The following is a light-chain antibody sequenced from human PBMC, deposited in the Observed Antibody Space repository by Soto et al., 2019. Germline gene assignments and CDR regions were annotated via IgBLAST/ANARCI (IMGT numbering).Light chain of an antibody. Sequence: EIVLTQSPGTLSLSPGETATLSCRASQSVSSNNLAWYHQKPGQTPSLLIYGASTRATGIPDRFSGSGSGTDFTLTISRPEPEDFTVYYCQQYDNSITFGQGTRLEIE. V-gene: IGKV3-20*01. CDR2: GAS. J-gene: IGKJ5*01. CDR3: QQYDNSIT. CDR1: QSVSSNN.